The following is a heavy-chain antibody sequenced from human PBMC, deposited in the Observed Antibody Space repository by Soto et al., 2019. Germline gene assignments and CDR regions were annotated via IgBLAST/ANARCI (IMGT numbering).Heavy chain of an antibody. V-gene: IGHV4-61*01. J-gene: IGHJ4*02. Sequence: SETLSLTCTVSGGSVSSGSYYWSWIRQPPGKGLEWIGYISYSGSTNYNPSLKSRVTISVDTSKNQFSLKLSSVTAADTAVYYCARDIGWNYGDYFPFDYWGQGTLVTVSS. CDR2: ISYSGST. CDR1: GGSVSSGSYY. D-gene: IGHD4-17*01. CDR3: ARDIGWNYGDYFPFDY.